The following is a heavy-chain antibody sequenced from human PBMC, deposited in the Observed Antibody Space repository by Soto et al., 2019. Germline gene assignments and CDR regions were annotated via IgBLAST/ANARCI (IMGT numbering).Heavy chain of an antibody. Sequence: SETLSLTCTVSGGSISSYYWSWIRQPAGKGLEWIGRIYTSGSTNYNPSLKSRVTMSVDTSENQFSLKLSSVTAADTAAYYCARAGATVVTAGFDPWGQGTLVTVSS. D-gene: IGHD4-17*01. CDR3: ARAGATVVTAGFDP. V-gene: IGHV4-4*07. CDR1: GGSISSYY. CDR2: IYTSGST. J-gene: IGHJ5*02.